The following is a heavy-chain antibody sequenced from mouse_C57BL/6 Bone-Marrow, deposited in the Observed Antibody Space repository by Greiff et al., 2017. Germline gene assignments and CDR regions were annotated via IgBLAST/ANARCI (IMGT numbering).Heavy chain of an antibody. J-gene: IGHJ2*01. CDR1: GYTFTSYW. Sequence: QVQLQQPGAELVRPGSSVKLSCKASGYTFTSYWMHWVKQRPIQGLEWIGNIDPSDSETHYNQKFKDKATLTVDKSSSTAYMQLSSLTSEDSAVYYCARSRRYSRGVYYFDYWGQGTTLTVSS. V-gene: IGHV1-52*01. D-gene: IGHD1-1*01. CDR3: ARSRRYSRGVYYFDY. CDR2: IDPSDSET.